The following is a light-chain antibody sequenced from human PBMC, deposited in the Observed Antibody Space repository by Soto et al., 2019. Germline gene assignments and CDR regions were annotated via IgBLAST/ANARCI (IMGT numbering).Light chain of an antibody. CDR2: LEGSGSY. V-gene: IGLV4-60*02. CDR1: SGHSSYI. J-gene: IGLJ3*02. CDR3: ETWDRNTRV. Sequence: QPVLTQSSSASASLGSSVKLTCTLSSGHSSYIIAWHQQQPGKAPRYLMKLEGSGSYNKGSGVPDRFSGSSSGADRYLTISNLQFEDEADYYCETWDRNTRVFGGGTKPTVL.